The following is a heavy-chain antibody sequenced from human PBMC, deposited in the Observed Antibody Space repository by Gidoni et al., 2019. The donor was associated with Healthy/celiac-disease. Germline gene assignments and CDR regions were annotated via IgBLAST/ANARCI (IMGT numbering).Heavy chain of an antibody. CDR1: GGSFSGSY. D-gene: IGHD3-10*01. CDR3: ARGSELMVRGVTYPTHEYFQH. J-gene: IGHJ1*01. Sequence: QVHLQQWGAGLLKPSDTLSLTCAVYGGSFSGSYWSWIRQPPGKGLEWIGEINHSGSTNYNPSLKSRVTISVDTSKNQFSLKLSSVTAADTAVYYCARGSELMVRGVTYPTHEYFQHWGQGTLVTVSS. CDR2: INHSGST. V-gene: IGHV4-34*01.